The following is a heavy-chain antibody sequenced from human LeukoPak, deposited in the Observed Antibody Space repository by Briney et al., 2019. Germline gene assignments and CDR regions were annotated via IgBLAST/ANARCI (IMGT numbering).Heavy chain of an antibody. CDR1: GYTFTSYG. J-gene: IGHJ4*02. V-gene: IGHV1-18*01. D-gene: IGHD3-3*01. CDR3: ARDGFYITIFGVVSYYFDY. CDR2: ISAYNGNT. Sequence: ASVKVSCKASGYTFTSYGISWVRQAPGQGLEWMGWISAYNGNTNYAQKLQGRVTMTTDTSTSTAYMELSRLRSDDTAVYYCARDGFYITIFGVVSYYFDYWGQGTLVTVSS.